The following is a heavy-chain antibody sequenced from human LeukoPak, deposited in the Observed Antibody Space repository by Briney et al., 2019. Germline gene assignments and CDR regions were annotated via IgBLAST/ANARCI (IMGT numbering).Heavy chain of an antibody. V-gene: IGHV3-9*01. CDR1: GFTVSSNY. D-gene: IGHD2/OR15-2a*01. CDR3: LTIVETTFDAFDI. Sequence: GGSLRLSCAASGFTVSSNYMSWVRQAPGKGLEWVSGISWNSGSIGYADSVKGRFTISRDNAKNSLYLQMNSLRAEDTAVYYCLTIVETTFDAFDIWGQGTMVTVSS. J-gene: IGHJ3*02. CDR2: ISWNSGSI.